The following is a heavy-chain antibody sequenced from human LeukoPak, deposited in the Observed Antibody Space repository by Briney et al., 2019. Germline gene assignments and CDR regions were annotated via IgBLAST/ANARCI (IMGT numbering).Heavy chain of an antibody. CDR2: IYYSGST. CDR1: GGPISSSSYY. Sequence: PSETLSLTCTVSGGPISSSSYYWGWIRQPPGKGLEWIGSIYYSGSTYYNPSLKSRVTISVDTSKNQFSLKLSSVTAADTAVYYCASRTSSHFDYWGQGTLVTVSS. CDR3: ASRTSSHFDY. V-gene: IGHV4-39*07. J-gene: IGHJ4*02.